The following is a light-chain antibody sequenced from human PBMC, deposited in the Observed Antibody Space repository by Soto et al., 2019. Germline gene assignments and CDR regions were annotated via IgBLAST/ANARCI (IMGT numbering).Light chain of an antibody. V-gene: IGKV1-12*01. CDR1: QAIASW. CDR3: QQANSFPPT. Sequence: DIQMTQSPSSVSASVGDRVTITCRASQAIASWLAWYQQKPGKAPKFLVYAASTLQSGVPSRFRGSGSGTEFTLTISSLQPDDFATYYCQQANSFPPTFGQWTKVEIK. CDR2: AAS. J-gene: IGKJ1*01.